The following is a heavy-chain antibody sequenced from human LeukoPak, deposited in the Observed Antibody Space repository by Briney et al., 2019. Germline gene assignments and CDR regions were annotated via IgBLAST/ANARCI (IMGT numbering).Heavy chain of an antibody. Sequence: SETLSLTCIVSGASINSHYWSWFRQSPGKGLEWFGHSFYSGSTNYSPSLRSRVTISVDRPNNKFSLRLRSVTAADTAIYYCARGTGNWNFGVWGRGSLIIVSS. J-gene: IGHJ4*02. CDR1: GASINSHY. D-gene: IGHD1-7*01. CDR3: ARGTGNWNFGV. V-gene: IGHV4-59*11. CDR2: SFYSGST.